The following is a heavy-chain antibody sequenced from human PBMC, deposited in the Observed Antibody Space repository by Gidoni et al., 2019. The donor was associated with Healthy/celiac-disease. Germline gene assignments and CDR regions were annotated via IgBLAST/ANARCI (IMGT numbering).Heavy chain of an antibody. CDR1: GGTFSSYA. J-gene: IGHJ5*02. CDR3: ARDRSPTDYGDYLDWFDP. V-gene: IGHV1-69*04. CDR2: IIPILGIA. D-gene: IGHD4-17*01. Sequence: QVQLVQSGAEVKKPGSSVKVSCKASGGTFSSYALSWVRQAPGQGLEWMGRIIPILGIANYAQKFQGRVTITADKSTSTAYMELSSLRSEDTAVYYCARDRSPTDYGDYLDWFDPWGQGTLVTVSS.